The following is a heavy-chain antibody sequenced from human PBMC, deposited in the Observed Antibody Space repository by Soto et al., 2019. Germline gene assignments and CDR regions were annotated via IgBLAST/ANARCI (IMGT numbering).Heavy chain of an antibody. V-gene: IGHV4-39*01. Sequence: PSETLSLTCTVSGGSISSSSYYWGWIRQPPGKGLEWIGSIYYSGSTYYNPSLKSRVTISVDTSKNQFSLKLSSVTAADTAVYYCARRSIAARHGGWFDPWGQGTLVTVS. D-gene: IGHD6-6*01. CDR3: ARRSIAARHGGWFDP. J-gene: IGHJ5*02. CDR2: IYYSGST. CDR1: GGSISSSSYY.